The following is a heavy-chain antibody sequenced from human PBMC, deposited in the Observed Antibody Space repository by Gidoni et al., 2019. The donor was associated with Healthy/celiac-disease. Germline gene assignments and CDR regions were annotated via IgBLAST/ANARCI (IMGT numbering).Heavy chain of an antibody. J-gene: IGHJ4*02. V-gene: IGHV4-34*01. CDR1: GSFSGYY. CDR2: INHSGST. Sequence: GSFSGYYWSWIRQPPGKGLEWIGDINHSGSTNYNPSLKSRVTISVDTSKNQFSLKLSSVTAADTAVYYCAREVDDILTGYYLDYWGQGTLVTVSS. D-gene: IGHD3-9*01. CDR3: AREVDDILTGYYLDY.